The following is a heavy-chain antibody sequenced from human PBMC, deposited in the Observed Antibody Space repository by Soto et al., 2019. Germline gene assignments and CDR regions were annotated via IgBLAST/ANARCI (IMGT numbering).Heavy chain of an antibody. CDR3: ARSGRMYYYDSSGYYTGYYYYYGMDV. Sequence: PSETLSLTCAVYGGSFSGYYWSWIRQPPGKGLEWMGEINHSGSTNYNPSLKSRVTISVDTSKNQFSLKLSSVTAADTAVYYCARSGRMYYYDSSGYYTGYYYYYGMDVWGQGTTVTV. D-gene: IGHD3-22*01. V-gene: IGHV4-34*01. CDR2: INHSGST. J-gene: IGHJ6*02. CDR1: GGSFSGYY.